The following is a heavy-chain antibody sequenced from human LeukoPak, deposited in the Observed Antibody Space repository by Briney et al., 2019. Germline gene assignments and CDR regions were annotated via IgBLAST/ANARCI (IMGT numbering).Heavy chain of an antibody. CDR3: VRDEGGGGWYDP. CDR2: INPSGGST. V-gene: IGHV1-46*01. Sequence: GASVKVSCKASGYTFTSYYMHWVRQAPGQGLEWMGIINPSGGSTSYAQKFQGRVTMTRDTSTSTVYMELSSLRSEDTAVYYCVRDEGGGGWYDPWGQGTLVTVSS. J-gene: IGHJ5*02. CDR1: GYTFTSYY.